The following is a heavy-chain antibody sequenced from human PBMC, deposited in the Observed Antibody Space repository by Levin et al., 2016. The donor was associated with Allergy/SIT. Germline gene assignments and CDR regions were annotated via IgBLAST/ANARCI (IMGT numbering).Heavy chain of an antibody. CDR2: IYPGDSDT. Sequence: VRQMPGKGLEWMGIIYPGDSDTRYSPSFQGQVTISADKSISTAYLQWSSLKASDTAMYYCARLADVTLGYYMDVWGKGTTVTVSS. CDR3: ARLADVTLGYYMDV. V-gene: IGHV5-51*01. J-gene: IGHJ6*03. D-gene: IGHD6-19*01.